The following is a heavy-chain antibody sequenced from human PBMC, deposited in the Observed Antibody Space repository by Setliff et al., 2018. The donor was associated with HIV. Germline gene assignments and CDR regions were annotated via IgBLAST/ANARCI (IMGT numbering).Heavy chain of an antibody. J-gene: IGHJ1*01. CDR3: AKVPTSSWYVTTQRTKEYFHH. V-gene: IGHV4-39*01. CDR1: GDSVSSRSYY. CDR2: IYFNGIT. D-gene: IGHD6-13*01. Sequence: PSETLSLTCSVSGDSVSSRSYYWGWIRQSPGKGLEWIGSIYFNGITHDNPSLKSRVTTSVDTSKNQFSLKLSSVTAADTAVYYCAKVPTSSWYVTTQRTKEYFHHWGQGTLVTVSS.